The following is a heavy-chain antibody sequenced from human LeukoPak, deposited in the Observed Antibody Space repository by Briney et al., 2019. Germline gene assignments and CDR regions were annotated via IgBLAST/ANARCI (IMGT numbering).Heavy chain of an antibody. CDR2: IYYSGNT. Sequence: NPSETLSLTCTVSGGSISPYYWSWIRQPPGKGLEWLGYIYYSGNTDYNPSLKSRVAISVDTSKNQFSLELSSVTAADTAVYYCARSTGSTMFIDYWGQGTLVTVSS. CDR3: ARSTGSTMFIDY. V-gene: IGHV4-59*01. D-gene: IGHD3-10*02. CDR1: GGSISPYY. J-gene: IGHJ4*02.